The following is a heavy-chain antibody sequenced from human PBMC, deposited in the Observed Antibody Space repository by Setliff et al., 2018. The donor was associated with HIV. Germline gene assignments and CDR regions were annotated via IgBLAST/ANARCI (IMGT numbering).Heavy chain of an antibody. V-gene: IGHV4-59*02. Sequence: SETLSLTCTVSGGSVSGYFWSWIRQPPGRGLEWIGYIYYDGTTNSNPSLKIRVTISADRSNTQFSLKLRSVTAAATAVYYCARRRGGTSRSFLDYWGQGNLVTVSS. CDR3: ARRRGGTSRSFLDY. CDR2: IYYDGTT. CDR1: GGSVSGYF. D-gene: IGHD3-10*01. J-gene: IGHJ4*02.